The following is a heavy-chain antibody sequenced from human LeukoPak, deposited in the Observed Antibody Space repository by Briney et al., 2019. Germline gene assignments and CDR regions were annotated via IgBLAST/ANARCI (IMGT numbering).Heavy chain of an antibody. J-gene: IGHJ4*02. CDR2: ISYDGSIT. CDR1: GFTFNSYP. D-gene: IGHD3-16*01. V-gene: IGHV3-30*04. CDR3: ARDPRRGSPDYFDY. Sequence: GGSLKLSCAASGFTFNSYPMHWVRQAPGKGLEWLAVISYDGSITLHADSVKGRFTISRDDSRDTPYLQMNSLRSEDTAVYYCARDPRRGSPDYFDYWGQGTLVTVST.